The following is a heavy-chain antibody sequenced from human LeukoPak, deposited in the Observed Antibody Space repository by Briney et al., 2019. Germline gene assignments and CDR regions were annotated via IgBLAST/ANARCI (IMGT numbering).Heavy chain of an antibody. J-gene: IGHJ4*01. CDR1: GGSISNADYY. CDR3: ARQLPTAAADTRGYFDY. Sequence: SETLSLTCSVSGGSISNADYYWGWIRQAPGKGLEWIGSIFYGGSNHYNPSLKSRAAISVDTSKTQFSLKLTSVTAADAAMYYCARQLPTAAADTRGYFDYWGKGTVVTVSS. CDR2: IFYGGSN. V-gene: IGHV4-39*01. D-gene: IGHD6-25*01.